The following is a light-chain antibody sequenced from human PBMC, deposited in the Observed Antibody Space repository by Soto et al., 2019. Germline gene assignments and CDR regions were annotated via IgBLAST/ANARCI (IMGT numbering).Light chain of an antibody. Sequence: QSALTQPASVSGSPGQSITISCTGTSSDVGGYKYVSWYQQHPGKAPKLMIYEVTYRPSGVSNRFSGFKSGNTAYLTISGLQAADDADYYCCSYTRRSTLIFGGGTKFTVL. CDR1: SSDVGGYKY. CDR2: EVT. J-gene: IGLJ2*01. V-gene: IGLV2-14*01. CDR3: CSYTRRSTLI.